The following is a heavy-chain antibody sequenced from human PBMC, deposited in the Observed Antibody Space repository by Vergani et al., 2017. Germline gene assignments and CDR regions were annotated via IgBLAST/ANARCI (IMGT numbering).Heavy chain of an antibody. D-gene: IGHD2-15*01. V-gene: IGHV1-69*13. Sequence: QVQLVQSGAEVKKPGSSVKVSCKASGGTFSSYAISWVRQAPGQGLEWMGRIIPIFGTANYAQKFQGRVTITADESTSTAYMELSSLRSEDTAVYYCAREGTGYCSGGGCYSWFDPWGQGSLVTVSS. CDR3: AREGTGYCSGGGCYSWFDP. J-gene: IGHJ5*02. CDR1: GGTFSSYA. CDR2: IIPIFGTA.